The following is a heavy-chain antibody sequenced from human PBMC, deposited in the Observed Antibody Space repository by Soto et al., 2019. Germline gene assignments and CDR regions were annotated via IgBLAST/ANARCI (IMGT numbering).Heavy chain of an antibody. Sequence: PVWSLRLSCTASYFTFSNAWINWVLQTPVKLLEWVGRIKSKTDGGTTDYAEPVKGRFAISRDDSNNMVYLQMNSLKIEDTAVYYCTTDSYSTIIIVRFEYWGHGTLVTVSS. CDR2: IKSKTDGGTT. V-gene: IGHV3-15*07. CDR1: YFTFSNAW. D-gene: IGHD3-22*01. CDR3: TTDSYSTIIIVRFEY. J-gene: IGHJ4*01.